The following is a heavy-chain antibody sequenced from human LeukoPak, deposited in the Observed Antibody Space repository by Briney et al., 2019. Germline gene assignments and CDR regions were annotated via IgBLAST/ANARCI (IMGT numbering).Heavy chain of an antibody. J-gene: IGHJ6*02. V-gene: IGHV3-48*02. CDR1: GFTFSSYS. CDR2: ISSSSSTI. Sequence: GSLRLSCAASGFTFSSYSMNWVRQAPGKGLEWVSYISSSSSTIYYADSVKGRFTISRDNAKNSLYLQMNSLRDEDTAVYYCARGTVTTFFYYYGMDVWGQGTTVTVSS. D-gene: IGHD4-11*01. CDR3: ARGTVTTFFYYYGMDV.